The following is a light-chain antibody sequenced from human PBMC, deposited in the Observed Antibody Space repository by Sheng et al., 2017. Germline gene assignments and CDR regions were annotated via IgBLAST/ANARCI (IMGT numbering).Light chain of an antibody. V-gene: IGKV1-39*01. CDR2: SVF. CDR3: QQSYDVPPT. CDR1: QNINNY. J-gene: IGKJ5*01. Sequence: DIQMTQSPSSLSASMGATVTISCQASQNINNYLNWYQKKPGKAPRLLIYSVFTLQSGVPSRFSGSGSGTDFTLTINSLQPEDSATYYCQQSYDVPPTFGQGTRLEIK.